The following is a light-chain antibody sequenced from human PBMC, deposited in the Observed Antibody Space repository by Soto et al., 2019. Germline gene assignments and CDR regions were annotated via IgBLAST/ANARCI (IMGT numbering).Light chain of an antibody. Sequence: EIVMTQSPATLSMSPGERATLSCRASQSVSSNLAWYQQKPGQAPRLLIYGASTRAPGIPARLSGSGSGTEFTLTISSLQSEDFAVYYCQQYNNWPRTFGQGTKVEIK. CDR2: GAS. CDR3: QQYNNWPRT. J-gene: IGKJ1*01. V-gene: IGKV3-15*01. CDR1: QSVSSN.